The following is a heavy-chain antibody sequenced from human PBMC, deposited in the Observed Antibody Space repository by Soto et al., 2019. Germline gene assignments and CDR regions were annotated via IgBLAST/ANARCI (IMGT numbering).Heavy chain of an antibody. Sequence: EVQLVESGGGLVQPGESLTLSCAASGFTFSSYWMHWVRQAPGKGLVGVSRIKSDGSWTYYADSVKGRLTISRDNAKNTLYLQMHSLRVEDTAVYFSARWDGESYAGNGYLCRQGGQVPLVNVAS. CDR3: ARWDGESYAGNGYLCRQ. J-gene: IGHJ4*02. D-gene: IGHD5-18*01. V-gene: IGHV3-74*01. CDR1: GFTFSSYW. CDR2: IKSDGSWT.